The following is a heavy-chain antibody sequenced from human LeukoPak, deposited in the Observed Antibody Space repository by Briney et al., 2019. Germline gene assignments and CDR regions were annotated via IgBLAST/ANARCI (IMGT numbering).Heavy chain of an antibody. CDR3: AKDRENGYDQYYFDY. J-gene: IGHJ4*02. V-gene: IGHV3-7*03. D-gene: IGHD5-12*01. CDR1: GFTLRRYW. Sequence: GGSLRLSCAASGFTLRRYWMCWVRQAPGKGLEWVANINQDGSEKYYVDSVRGRFTISRDNTKNSLYLQMSSLRAEDTAVYYCAKDRENGYDQYYFDYWGQGTLVTVSS. CDR2: INQDGSEK.